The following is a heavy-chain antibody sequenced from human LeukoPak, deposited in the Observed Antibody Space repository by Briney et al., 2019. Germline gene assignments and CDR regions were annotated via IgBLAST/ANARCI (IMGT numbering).Heavy chain of an antibody. J-gene: IGHJ4*02. Sequence: PGGSLRLSCAASGFTFSNSAMSWVRQAPGKGLEWVSGISDDGRTTYYADSVRGRFTISRDNSKTTVYLQMNSLRAEDTALYFCAKYAGRDGVDDPLEYWGLGNLVTVSS. D-gene: IGHD5-24*01. CDR1: GFTFSNSA. V-gene: IGHV3-23*01. CDR3: AKYAGRDGVDDPLEY. CDR2: ISDDGRTT.